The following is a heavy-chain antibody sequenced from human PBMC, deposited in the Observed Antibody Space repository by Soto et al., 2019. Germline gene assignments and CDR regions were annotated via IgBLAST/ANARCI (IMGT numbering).Heavy chain of an antibody. V-gene: IGHV4-30-4*08. J-gene: IGHJ4*02. CDR3: DSSKGGSYFDF. CDR1: GGSIKSGDYY. D-gene: IGHD2-15*01. Sequence: QVQLQESGPGLVKPSQTLSLTCTVSGGSIKSGDYYWSWIRQPPGKGLEWIGYIYYSGNTYYNPSIKSRVTVSVSTYKNQFSLRLGSVTVADTAVYYCDSSKGGSYFDFWGQGTLVTVSS. CDR2: IYYSGNT.